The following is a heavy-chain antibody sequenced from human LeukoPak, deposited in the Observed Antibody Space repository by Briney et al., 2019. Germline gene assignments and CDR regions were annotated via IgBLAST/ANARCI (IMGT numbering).Heavy chain of an antibody. J-gene: IGHJ2*01. CDR1: GGSPSSGY. CDR2: VYNSGDT. V-gene: IGHV4-59*08. Sequence: SETLSLTCTVSGGSPSSGYWSWIRQSPGKGLEWVGYVYNSGDTGKNPSLKSRVTILLDTSKNQCSLKLTSVSAADTAVYYCARLKLGAYFDLWGRGTLVTVSS. CDR3: ARLKLGAYFDL. D-gene: IGHD3-16*01.